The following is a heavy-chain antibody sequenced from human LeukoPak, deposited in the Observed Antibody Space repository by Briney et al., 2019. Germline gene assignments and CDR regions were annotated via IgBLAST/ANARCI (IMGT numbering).Heavy chain of an antibody. D-gene: IGHD6-19*01. Sequence: PGRSLRLSCAASGFTFSSYAMHWVRQAPGKGLEWVAVISYDGSNKYYADSVKGRFTISRDNSKNTLYLQMNSLRAEDTAVYYCARDPTSGWYRIGYYYYGMDVWGQGTTVTVSS. J-gene: IGHJ6*02. CDR2: ISYDGSNK. V-gene: IGHV3-30-3*01. CDR1: GFTFSSYA. CDR3: ARDPTSGWYRIGYYYYGMDV.